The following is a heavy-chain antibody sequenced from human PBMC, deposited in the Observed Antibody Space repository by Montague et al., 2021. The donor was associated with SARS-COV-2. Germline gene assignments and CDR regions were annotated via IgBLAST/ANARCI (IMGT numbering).Heavy chain of an antibody. J-gene: IGHJ5*02. CDR3: VSWGSGSP. V-gene: IGHV3-7*01. Sequence: SLRLSCAASGFTFSRFWMSWIRQTAGKGLEWVANIGEDGSETYYVDSVKGRFTIPRDNAEKSLYLQMNSLRPEDTAVYYCVSWGSGSPWGQGTLVTVSS. CDR1: GFTFSRFW. CDR2: IGEDGSET. D-gene: IGHD3-10*01.